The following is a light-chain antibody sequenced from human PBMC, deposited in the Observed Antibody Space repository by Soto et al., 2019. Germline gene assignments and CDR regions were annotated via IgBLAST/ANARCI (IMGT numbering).Light chain of an antibody. CDR3: QQSGFFPRP. J-gene: IGKJ1*01. V-gene: IGKV3-20*01. Sequence: VLTQSPDTLSLSPGDGATLSCRASQTISDNYLAWYQQKPGQAPRLVIYGASSRATGIPDRFSGSGSGTDFTLTISGLEPEDFAVYYCQQSGFFPRPFGQGTKVEIK. CDR1: QTISDNY. CDR2: GAS.